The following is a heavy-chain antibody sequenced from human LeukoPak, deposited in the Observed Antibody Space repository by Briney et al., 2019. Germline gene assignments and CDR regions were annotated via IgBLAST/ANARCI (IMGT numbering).Heavy chain of an antibody. CDR1: GFTFSSYS. V-gene: IGHV3-21*01. CDR2: ISSSSRYI. Sequence: PGGSLRLSCAASGFTFSSYSMNWVRQAPGKGLEWVSSISSSSRYIYYAHSVKGRFNISRDNAKNSLYLQMNSLRAEDTAVYYCARDRVTRPSDAFDIWGQGTMVTVSS. CDR3: ARDRVTRPSDAFDI. J-gene: IGHJ3*02. D-gene: IGHD4-11*01.